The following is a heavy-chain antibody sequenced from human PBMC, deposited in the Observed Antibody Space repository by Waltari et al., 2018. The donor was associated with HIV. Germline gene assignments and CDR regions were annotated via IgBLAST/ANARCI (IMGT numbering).Heavy chain of an antibody. J-gene: IGHJ3*01. Sequence: VQLAESGGGVVQPGRSRRLSCAASGFRVRHCGMHWVRQAPGKGLQWVAVIWYDGSKKEYSDSVKGRFTISKDNSKNTLFLQMNSLRVDDTAVYFCARVPFASSWSADSFDVWGPGTRITVSS. V-gene: IGHV3-33*01. CDR3: ARVPFASSWSADSFDV. D-gene: IGHD6-13*01. CDR1: GFRVRHCG. CDR2: IWYDGSKK.